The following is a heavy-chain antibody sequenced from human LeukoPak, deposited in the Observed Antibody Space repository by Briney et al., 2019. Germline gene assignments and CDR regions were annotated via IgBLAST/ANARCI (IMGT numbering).Heavy chain of an antibody. CDR1: GGSFSGYY. CDR2: INHNGST. J-gene: IGHJ6*03. V-gene: IGHV4-34*01. CDR3: AREVRYYYDSSGYYYSYYYYYMDV. D-gene: IGHD3-22*01. Sequence: PSETLSLTCAVYGGSFSGYYWSWIRHPPGKGLEWIGEINHNGSTNYNPSLKSRVTISVDTSKNQFSLKLSSVTAADTAVYYCAREVRYYYDSSGYYYSYYYYYMDVWGKGTTVTVSS.